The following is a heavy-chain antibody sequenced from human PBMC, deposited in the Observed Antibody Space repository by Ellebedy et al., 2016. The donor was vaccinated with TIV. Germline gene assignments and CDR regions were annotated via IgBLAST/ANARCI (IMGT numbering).Heavy chain of an antibody. V-gene: IGHV3-53*01. D-gene: IGHD1-26*01. CDR3: ARDEAEVGATFFGY. J-gene: IGHJ4*02. CDR1: GFTVSNNF. Sequence: PGGSLRLSCAASGFTVSNNFMSWVRQAPGKGLEWVSVIYSGGTTHYADSVKGRFTISRDNAKNSLYLQMNSMRDEDTAVYYCARDEAEVGATFFGYWGQGTLVTVSS. CDR2: IYSGGTT.